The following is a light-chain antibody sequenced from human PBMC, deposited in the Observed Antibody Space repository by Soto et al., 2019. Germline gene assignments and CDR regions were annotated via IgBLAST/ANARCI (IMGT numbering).Light chain of an antibody. Sequence: QSVLTQPASVSGSPGQSITISCTGSSSNIGAGYDVHWYQQLPGTAPKLLIYGNSNRPSGVPDRFSGSKSGTSASLAITGLQAEDEADYYCQSYDSSLSGWVFGGGTKVTVL. CDR3: QSYDSSLSGWV. V-gene: IGLV1-40*01. CDR1: SSNIGAGYD. CDR2: GNS. J-gene: IGLJ3*02.